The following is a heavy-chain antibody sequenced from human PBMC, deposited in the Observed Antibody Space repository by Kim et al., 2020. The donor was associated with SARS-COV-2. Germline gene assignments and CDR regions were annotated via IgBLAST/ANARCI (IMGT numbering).Heavy chain of an antibody. J-gene: IGHJ3*01. D-gene: IGHD2-2*01. V-gene: IGHV3-7*03. CDR2: IKPDGSEK. CDR3: ARTGGSRPFSPLDAFEV. Sequence: GGSLRLSCAASGFIFNTYWMNWVRQAPGKGLEWVANIKPDGSEKYYVDSVKGRFTISRDNAKNSLYLQMNDLRAEDMAVYFCARTGGSRPFSPLDAFEVWGQGTMVTVSS. CDR1: GFIFNTYW.